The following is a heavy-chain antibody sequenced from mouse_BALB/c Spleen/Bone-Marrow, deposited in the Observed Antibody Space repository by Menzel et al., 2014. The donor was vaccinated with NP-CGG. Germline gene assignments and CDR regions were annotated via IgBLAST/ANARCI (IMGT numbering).Heavy chain of an antibody. Sequence: VQLQQPGAELVKPGASAKLSCTASGFNIKDTYMHWVKQRPEQGLEWIGRIDPANGNTKYDPKFQGKATITADTSSNTAYLQLSSLTSEDTAVYYCAAYYRYLAWFAYWGQGTLVTVSA. CDR3: AAYYRYLAWFAY. CDR2: IDPANGNT. V-gene: IGHV14-3*02. J-gene: IGHJ3*01. D-gene: IGHD2-14*01. CDR1: GFNIKDTY.